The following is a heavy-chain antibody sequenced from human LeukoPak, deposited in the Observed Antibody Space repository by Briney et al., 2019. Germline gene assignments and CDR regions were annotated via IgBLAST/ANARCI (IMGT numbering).Heavy chain of an antibody. CDR2: ISGSGGST. CDR3: AKASDYDFWSGYYPNYYYYYYMDV. Sequence: PGGSRRLSCAASGFTFSSYAMSWVRQAPGKGMEWVSAISGSGGSTYYTDSVKGRFTISRDNSKNTLYLQMNSLRAEDTAVYYCAKASDYDFWSGYYPNYYYYYYMDVWGKGTTVTVSS. J-gene: IGHJ6*03. V-gene: IGHV3-23*01. CDR1: GFTFSSYA. D-gene: IGHD3-3*01.